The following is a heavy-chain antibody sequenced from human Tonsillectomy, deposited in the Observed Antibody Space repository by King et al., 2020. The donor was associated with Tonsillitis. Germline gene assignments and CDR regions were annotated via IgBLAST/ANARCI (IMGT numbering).Heavy chain of an antibody. V-gene: IGHV4-4*07. D-gene: IGHD3-10*01. J-gene: IGHJ4*01. Sequence: QLQESGPGLVKPSETLSLTCTVSGGSISSYYWSWIRQPAGKGLEWIGRIYTSGSTNYNPSLKSRVTMSVDTSKNQFSLKLSSVTAADTAVCYCARDRRSGSEYYFDYWGHGTLVTVSS. CDR3: ARDRRSGSEYYFDY. CDR2: IYTSGST. CDR1: GGSISSYY.